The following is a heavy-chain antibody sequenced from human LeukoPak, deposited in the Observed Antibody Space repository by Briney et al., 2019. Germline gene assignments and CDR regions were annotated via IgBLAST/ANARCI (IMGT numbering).Heavy chain of an antibody. V-gene: IGHV1-18*01. D-gene: IGHD3-22*01. J-gene: IGHJ4*02. CDR1: GDSFTISG. CDR3: ARVSGTSLYYDSSGYYYPTYY. Sequence: ASVKVSSMASGDSFTISGISSVPQAPGQGLEWMGWISAYNGNTNYAQKLQGRVTMTTDTSTSTAYMELRSLRSDDTAVYYCARVSGTSLYYDSSGYYYPTYYWGQGTLVTVSS. CDR2: ISAYNGNT.